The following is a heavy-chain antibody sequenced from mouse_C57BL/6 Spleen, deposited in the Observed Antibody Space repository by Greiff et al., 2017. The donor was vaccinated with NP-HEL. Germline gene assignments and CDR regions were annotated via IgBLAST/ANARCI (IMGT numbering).Heavy chain of an antibody. V-gene: IGHV14-4*01. Sequence: VQLKQSGAELVRPGASVKLSCTASGFNIKDDYMHWVKQRPEQGLEWIGWIDPENGDTEYASKFQGKATITADTSSNTAYLQLSSLTSEDTAVYYCTRWTTGYWGQGTTLTVSS. D-gene: IGHD1-1*01. J-gene: IGHJ2*01. CDR3: TRWTTGY. CDR1: GFNIKDDY. CDR2: IDPENGDT.